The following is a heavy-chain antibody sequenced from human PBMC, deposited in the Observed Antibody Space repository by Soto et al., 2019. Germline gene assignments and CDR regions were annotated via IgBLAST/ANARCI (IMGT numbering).Heavy chain of an antibody. V-gene: IGHV1-2*02. CDR2: INPDRGGT. J-gene: IGHJ6*02. Sequence: ASVKVSCKTSGYTFTGYYIHWVRQAPGQGLEWVGWINPDRGGTNYAQKFQGRVTMTRDTSFSTAYMELSRLKSDDTAVYYCARDIPPAVGSDTSSRYSYYYGLDVWGQGTTVTVSS. CDR1: GYTFTGYY. D-gene: IGHD6-25*01. CDR3: ARDIPPAVGSDTSSRYSYYYGLDV.